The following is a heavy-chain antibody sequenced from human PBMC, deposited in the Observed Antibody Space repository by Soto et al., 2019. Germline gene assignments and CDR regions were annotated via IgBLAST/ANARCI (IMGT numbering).Heavy chain of an antibody. D-gene: IGHD3-10*01. CDR1: GFTFSSYG. Sequence: QVQLVESGGGVVQPGRSLRLSCAASGFTFSSYGMHWVRQAPGKGLEWVAVISYDGSNKYYADSVKGRFTISRDNSKNPLYLQMNSLRAEDTAVYYCAKDFRDYYDYWGQGTLVTVSS. J-gene: IGHJ4*02. CDR2: ISYDGSNK. V-gene: IGHV3-30*18. CDR3: AKDFRDYYDY.